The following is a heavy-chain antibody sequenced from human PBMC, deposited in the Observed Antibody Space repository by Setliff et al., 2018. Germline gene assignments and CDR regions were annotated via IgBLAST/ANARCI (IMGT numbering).Heavy chain of an antibody. CDR1: GYTFTNYY. CDR2: INPSGGST. J-gene: IGHJ3*02. D-gene: IGHD3-3*01. V-gene: IGHV1-46*01. Sequence: ASVKVSCKASGYTFTNYYIHWVRQAPGQGLEWVGIINPSGGSTSYAQKFQGRVTMTRDTSTSTVYMELSSLRSEDTAVYYCTRDFLGATASFDIWGQGTMVTVSS. CDR3: TRDFLGATASFDI.